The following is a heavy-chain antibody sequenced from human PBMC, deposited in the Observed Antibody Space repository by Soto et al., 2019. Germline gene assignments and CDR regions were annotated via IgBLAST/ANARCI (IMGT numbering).Heavy chain of an antibody. Sequence: EVQLVESGGGLVQPGGYLRLSCAASGVTVSSNYMSWVRQATGQGLEWVSVIYSRGDIKYADSVKGRFTVSRDNSKNTLCLQRNSLRVEVTAVYYCARNVPVTTLGYWGQGTLVTVSS. CDR1: GVTVSSNY. D-gene: IGHD4-17*01. CDR3: ARNVPVTTLGY. CDR2: IYSRGDI. J-gene: IGHJ4*02. V-gene: IGHV3-66*01.